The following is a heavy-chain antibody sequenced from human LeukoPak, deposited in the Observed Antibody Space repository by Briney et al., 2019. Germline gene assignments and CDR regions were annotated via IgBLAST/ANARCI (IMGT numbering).Heavy chain of an antibody. V-gene: IGHV1-8*01. J-gene: IGHJ4*02. CDR1: GYTFTSYD. CDR2: MNPNSGNT. Sequence: ASVKVSCKASGYTFTSYDINWVRQATGQGLEWMGWMNPNSGNTGYAQKFQGRVTMTRNTSISTAYMELSSLGSEDTAVYYCASGRHYYDSSGYSVLFDYWGQGTLVTVSS. D-gene: IGHD3-22*01. CDR3: ASGRHYYDSSGYSVLFDY.